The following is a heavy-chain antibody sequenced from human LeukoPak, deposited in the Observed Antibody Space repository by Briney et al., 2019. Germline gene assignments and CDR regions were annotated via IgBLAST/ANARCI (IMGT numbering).Heavy chain of an antibody. Sequence: GGSLRLSCAASGFIFSSYGIHWVRQAPGKGLEWVALISYDGDNKYYADSVKGRFTISRDNSKNTLYLQMNSLRAEDTAVYYCAKDLWRGSNGDSRPFDYWGPGTLVTVSS. J-gene: IGHJ4*02. V-gene: IGHV3-30*18. CDR2: ISYDGDNK. D-gene: IGHD4-17*01. CDR3: AKDLWRGSNGDSRPFDY. CDR1: GFIFSSYG.